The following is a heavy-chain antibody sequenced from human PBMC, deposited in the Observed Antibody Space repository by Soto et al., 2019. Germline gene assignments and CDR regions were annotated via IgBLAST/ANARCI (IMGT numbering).Heavy chain of an antibody. CDR2: IYHSGSI. CDR3: ASKFGELLADAFDI. Sequence: QVQLQESGPGLVKPSGTLSLTCTVSNASISSRKWWTWVRQTPGKGLEWIGEIYHSGSINHNPSLKSRVTMSVDKSNNQFSLKMTSVTAADTAVYDWASKFGELLADAFDIWGQGTVVTVSS. CDR1: NASISSRKW. D-gene: IGHD3-10*01. V-gene: IGHV4-4*02. J-gene: IGHJ3*02.